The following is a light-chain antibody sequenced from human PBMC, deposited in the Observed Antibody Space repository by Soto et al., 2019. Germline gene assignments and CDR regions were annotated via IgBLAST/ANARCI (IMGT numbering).Light chain of an antibody. V-gene: IGLV2-14*01. CDR2: DVS. CDR3: SSYTSSYVV. CDR1: SSDVGGYNY. J-gene: IGLJ2*01. Sequence: QSALTHPASVSGSPGQSITISCTGTSSDVGGYNYVSWYQQHPVKAPKLMIYDVSNRPSGVSNRFSGSKSVNTASLTISGLQAEDEADYYCSSYTSSYVVFGGGTKLTVL.